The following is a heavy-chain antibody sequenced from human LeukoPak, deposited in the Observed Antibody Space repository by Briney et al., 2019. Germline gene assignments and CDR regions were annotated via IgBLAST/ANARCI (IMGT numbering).Heavy chain of an antibody. CDR3: ARFGPAGFFDY. V-gene: IGHV4-4*02. CDR1: GGSISSSNW. CDR2: IYHSGST. J-gene: IGHJ4*02. Sequence: SGTLSLTCAVSGGSISSSNWWSWVRQPPGKGLEWIGEIYHSGSTNYNPSLKSRVTISVDTSKNQFSLKLNSVTAADTAVYYCARFGPAGFFDYWGQGTLVTVSS. D-gene: IGHD3-10*01.